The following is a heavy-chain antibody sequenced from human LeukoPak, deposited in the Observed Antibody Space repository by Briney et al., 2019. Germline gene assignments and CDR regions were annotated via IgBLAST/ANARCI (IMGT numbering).Heavy chain of an antibody. Sequence: SETLSLTCAVYGGSFSGYYWSWIRQPPGKGLEWIGEINHSGSTNYNPSLKSRVTISVDTSKNQFSLKLSSATAADTAVYYCARDRYCSGGSCTHYYYYYGMDVWGQGTTVTVSS. CDR2: INHSGST. CDR3: ARDRYCSGGSCTHYYYYYGMDV. D-gene: IGHD2-15*01. V-gene: IGHV4-34*01. J-gene: IGHJ6*02. CDR1: GGSFSGYY.